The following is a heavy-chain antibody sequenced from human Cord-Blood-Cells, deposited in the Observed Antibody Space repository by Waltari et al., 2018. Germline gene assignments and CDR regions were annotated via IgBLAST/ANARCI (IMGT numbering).Heavy chain of an antibody. CDR1: GFTFGDYA. Sequence: EVQLVESGGGLVKPGRSLRLSCTASGFTFGDYAMSWFRQAPGKGPEGVGFIRRRAYGGTTEYSASGKGRCTISRDDSKSIAYLQMNSLKTEDTAVYYCTRGGVVVPAAYYYYYYMDVWGKGTTVTVSS. CDR3: TRGGVVVPAAYYYYYYMDV. V-gene: IGHV3-49*05. J-gene: IGHJ6*03. CDR2: IRRRAYGGTT. D-gene: IGHD2-2*01.